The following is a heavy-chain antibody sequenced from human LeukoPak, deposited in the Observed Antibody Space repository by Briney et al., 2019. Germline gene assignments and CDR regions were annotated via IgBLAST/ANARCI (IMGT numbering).Heavy chain of an antibody. D-gene: IGHD6-19*01. CDR1: GFPFSVNE. Sequence: GGSLRLSCAVSGFPFSVNEMNWVRQAPGKGLEWVSNIGSSGTIIYYADSVRGRFSISRDNAKNSLYLQMNSLRVEDTAVYYCALLAVASDYDYWGQGALATVSS. J-gene: IGHJ4*02. V-gene: IGHV3-48*03. CDR2: IGSSGTII. CDR3: ALLAVASDYDY.